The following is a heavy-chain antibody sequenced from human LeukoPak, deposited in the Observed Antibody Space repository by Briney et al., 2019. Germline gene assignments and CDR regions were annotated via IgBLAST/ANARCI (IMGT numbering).Heavy chain of an antibody. CDR3: AKGSDSSGWYGSDY. V-gene: IGHV3-9*01. D-gene: IGHD6-19*01. J-gene: IGHJ4*02. CDR1: GFTFDDYA. CDR2: ISWNSGSI. Sequence: PGGSLRLSCAASGFTFDDYAMHWVRQAPGKGLEWASGISWNSGSIGYADSVKGRFTISRDNAKNSLYLQMNSLRAEDTALYYCAKGSDSSGWYGSDYWGQGTLVTVSS.